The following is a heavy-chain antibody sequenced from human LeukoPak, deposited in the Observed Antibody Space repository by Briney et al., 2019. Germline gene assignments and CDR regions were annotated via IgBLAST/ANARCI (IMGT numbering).Heavy chain of an antibody. CDR2: INHSGST. D-gene: IGHD1-26*01. CDR1: GGSFSGYY. J-gene: IGHJ4*02. CDR3: ARRALVGATFR. V-gene: IGHV4-34*01. Sequence: SETLSLTCAVYGGSFSGYYWSWIRQPPGKGLEWIGEINHSGSTNYNPSLKSRVTISVDTSKNRFSLKLSSVTAADTAVYYCARRALVGATFRWGQGTLVTVSS.